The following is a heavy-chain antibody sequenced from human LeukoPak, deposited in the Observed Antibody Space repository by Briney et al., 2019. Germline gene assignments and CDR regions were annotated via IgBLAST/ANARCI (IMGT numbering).Heavy chain of an antibody. J-gene: IGHJ4*02. CDR1: GFTFSDYG. Sequence: GGSLRLSCAAAGFTFSDYGMNWVRQAPGKGLEWVAVTWYDGSNKYYADSLKGRFTISRDNAKNSLYLQMNSLRADDTAVYYCGRVGSIAAAGTPDYWGQGTLVTVSS. CDR3: GRVGSIAAAGTPDY. V-gene: IGHV3-33*01. CDR2: TWYDGSNK. D-gene: IGHD6-13*01.